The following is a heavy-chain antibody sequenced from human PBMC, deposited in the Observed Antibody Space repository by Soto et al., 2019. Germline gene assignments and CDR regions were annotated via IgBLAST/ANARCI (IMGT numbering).Heavy chain of an antibody. CDR3: ARLAGGTYRSGGTDY. D-gene: IGHD6-25*01. J-gene: IGHJ4*02. CDR1: GGTFSSYP. CDR2: IIPMLGMA. Sequence: QVQLVQSGAEVKKPGSSMKVSCKTSGGTFSSYPMNWVRQAPGQGLEWVGRIIPMLGMADYAQKLQGRVTITADKSASTVYMELSSLRSEDTAVYYCARLAGGTYRSGGTDYWVQGTLVTVSS. V-gene: IGHV1-69*02.